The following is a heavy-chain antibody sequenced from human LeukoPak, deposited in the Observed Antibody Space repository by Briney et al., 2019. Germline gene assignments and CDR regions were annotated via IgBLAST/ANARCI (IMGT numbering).Heavy chain of an antibody. Sequence: PGGSLRLSCAASGFTFSSYWMHWVRQAPGKGLVWVSCINTDGSSTNYADSVKGRFTISRDNAKNTLYLQMNSLRAEDTAVYYCTRWGARPFDYWGQGTLVTVSS. CDR2: INTDGSST. J-gene: IGHJ4*02. CDR3: TRWGARPFDY. V-gene: IGHV3-74*01. CDR1: GFTFSSYW. D-gene: IGHD1-26*01.